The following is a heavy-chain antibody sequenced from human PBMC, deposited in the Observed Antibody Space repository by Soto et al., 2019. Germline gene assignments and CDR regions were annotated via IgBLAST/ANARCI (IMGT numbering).Heavy chain of an antibody. J-gene: IGHJ4*02. V-gene: IGHV1-3*01. CDR2: ISGDNGDR. CDR3: ATNLNMVRGMNRVFNFDY. Sequence: QVHLVQSGAEVKKPGASVRISCKASGYTFSTSPVHWVRQAPGQRLEWMGWISGDNGDRNYLQKLEGRLTITRDTSANTADMELSSLTSEDAAVYYCATNLNMVRGMNRVFNFDYWGQGTLVTVSS. CDR1: GYTFSTSP. D-gene: IGHD3-10*01.